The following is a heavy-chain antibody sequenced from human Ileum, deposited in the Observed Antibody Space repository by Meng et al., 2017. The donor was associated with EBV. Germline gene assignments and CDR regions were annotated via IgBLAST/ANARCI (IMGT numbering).Heavy chain of an antibody. CDR1: CDSISSSSYN. V-gene: IGHV4-39*07. Sequence: LHLQEQGLRSVEPVKTPCAPVTVSCDSISSSSYNWGWSRQPPGNGLEWIGSIYYSGSTYYNPSLKSRVTISVDTSKNQFSLKLSSVIAADTAVYYCARDYYYDSSPTPDYWGQGTLVTVSS. J-gene: IGHJ4*02. D-gene: IGHD3-22*01. CDR3: ARDYYYDSSPTPDY. CDR2: IYYSGST.